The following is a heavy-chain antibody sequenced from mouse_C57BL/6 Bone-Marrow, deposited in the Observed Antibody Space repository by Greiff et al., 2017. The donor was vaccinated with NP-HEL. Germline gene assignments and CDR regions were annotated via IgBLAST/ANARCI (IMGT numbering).Heavy chain of an antibody. D-gene: IGHD4-1*01. Sequence: EVMLVESGGGLVQPGGSLKLSCAASGFTFSDYYMYWVRQTPEKRLEWVAYISNGGGSTYYPDTVKGRFTISRDNAKNTLYLQMSRLKSEDTAMYYCARRGSWDSWFAYWGQGTLVTVSA. CDR3: ARRGSWDSWFAY. CDR1: GFTFSDYY. CDR2: ISNGGGST. J-gene: IGHJ3*01. V-gene: IGHV5-12*01.